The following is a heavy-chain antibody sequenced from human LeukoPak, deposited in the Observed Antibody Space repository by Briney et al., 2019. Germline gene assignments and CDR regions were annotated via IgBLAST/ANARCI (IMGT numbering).Heavy chain of an antibody. CDR3: ARDGRSGYQDY. J-gene: IGHJ4*02. CDR1: GYTLTELS. Sequence: ASVKVSCKVSGYTLTELSMHWVRQAPGKGLEWMGGFDPEDGETIYAQKFQGRVTMTRDTSTSTVYMELSSLRSEDTAVYYCARDGRSGYQDYWGQGTLVTVSS. CDR2: FDPEDGET. V-gene: IGHV1-24*01. D-gene: IGHD3-9*01.